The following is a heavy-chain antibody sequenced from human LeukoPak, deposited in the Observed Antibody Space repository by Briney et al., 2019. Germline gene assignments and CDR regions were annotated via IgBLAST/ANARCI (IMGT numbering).Heavy chain of an antibody. CDR3: ARVYRGPDY. CDR1: GYTFIHHY. D-gene: IGHD1-14*01. CDR2: INPNNGGT. V-gene: IGHV1-2*02. Sequence: ASVTVSCKTSGYTFIHHYIHWVRQVPGQGLEWMGWINPNNGGTNYAQKFQGRVTMTRDTSIGTVNLELSRLRSADTAVYFCARVYRGPDYWGQGTLVTVSS. J-gene: IGHJ4*02.